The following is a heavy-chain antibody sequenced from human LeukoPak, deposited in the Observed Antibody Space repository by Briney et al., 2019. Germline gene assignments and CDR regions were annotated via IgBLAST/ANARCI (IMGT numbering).Heavy chain of an antibody. Sequence: SETLSPTCTVSGGSISSSSYYWGWIRQPPGKGLEWIGSIFYSGNTYYNASLKSRVTISVDTPKNHFSLKLSSVTSADTAVYYCARRSSGGGLFDYWGQGTLVTVSS. CDR3: ARRSSGGGLFDY. J-gene: IGHJ4*02. CDR1: GGSISSSSYY. D-gene: IGHD6-19*01. V-gene: IGHV4-39*02. CDR2: IFYSGNT.